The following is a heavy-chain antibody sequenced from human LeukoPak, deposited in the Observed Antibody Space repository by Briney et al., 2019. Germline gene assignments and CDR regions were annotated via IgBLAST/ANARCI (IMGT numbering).Heavy chain of an antibody. CDR1: GFTFGDYV. CDR2: IRSEAYGGTT. J-gene: IGHJ4*02. CDR3: AKWKYSNSGIDDY. D-gene: IGHD6-6*01. V-gene: IGHV3-49*03. Sequence: PGGSLRLSCTASGFTFGDYVMSWFHQAPGKGLEWVGFIRSEAYGGTTEYAASVRGRFTISRDDSKSFVYLQMNSLKTEDTAVYYCAKWKYSNSGIDDYWGQGTLVTVSS.